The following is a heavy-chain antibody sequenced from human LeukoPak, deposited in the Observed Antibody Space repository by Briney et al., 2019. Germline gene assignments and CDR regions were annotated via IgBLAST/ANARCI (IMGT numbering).Heavy chain of an antibody. Sequence: SETLSLTCAVYGGSFSGYYWSWIRQPPGKGLKWIGEINHSGSTNYNPSLKSRVTISVDTSKNQLSLKLSSVTAADTAVYYCARGEVQWFGATNWFDPWGQGTLVTVSS. CDR2: INHSGST. J-gene: IGHJ5*02. CDR1: GGSFSGYY. V-gene: IGHV4-34*01. CDR3: ARGEVQWFGATNWFDP. D-gene: IGHD3-10*01.